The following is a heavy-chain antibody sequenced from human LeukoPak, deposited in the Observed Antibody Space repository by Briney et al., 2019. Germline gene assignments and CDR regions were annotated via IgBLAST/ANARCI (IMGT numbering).Heavy chain of an antibody. J-gene: IGHJ4*02. CDR2: IYYSGST. Sequence: SETLSLTCTVSGGSISCYYWSWIRQPPGKGLEWIGYIYYSGSTNYNPSLKSRVTISVDTSKNQFSLKLSSVTAADTAVYYCARGYDSSGYYYWGQGTLVTVSS. D-gene: IGHD3-22*01. CDR3: ARGYDSSGYYY. CDR1: GGSISCYY. V-gene: IGHV4-59*01.